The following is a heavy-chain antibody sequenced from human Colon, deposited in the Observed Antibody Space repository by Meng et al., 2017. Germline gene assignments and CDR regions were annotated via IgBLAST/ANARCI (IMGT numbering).Heavy chain of an antibody. J-gene: IGHJ4*02. V-gene: IGHV3-11*01. D-gene: IGHD1-14*01. CDR2: ISSSGKII. Sequence: VRGVGLWGGLGKPAGPPPLACAVSGFTFRDYYMTWIRQAPGKGLEWVSHISSSGKIIDYADSVKGRFTISRDNANNSLYLQMDSLTADDTAVYYCARDHGTGLDHWGQGALVTVSS. CDR3: ARDHGTGLDH. CDR1: GFTFRDYY.